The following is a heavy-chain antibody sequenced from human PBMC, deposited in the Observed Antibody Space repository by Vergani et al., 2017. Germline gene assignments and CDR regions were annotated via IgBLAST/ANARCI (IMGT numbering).Heavy chain of an antibody. CDR3: VRDQPNCSSTSCFYYYYGMDV. D-gene: IGHD2-2*01. V-gene: IGHV1-69*08. J-gene: IGHJ6*02. Sequence: QVQLVQSGAEVKKPGSSVKVSCKASGGTFSSYTISWVRQAPGQGLEWMGRIIPILGIANYAQKFQGRVTITADKSTSTAYMELSSLRSEDTAVYYCVRDQPNCSSTSCFYYYYGMDVWGQGTTVTVSS. CDR1: GGTFSSYT. CDR2: IIPILGIA.